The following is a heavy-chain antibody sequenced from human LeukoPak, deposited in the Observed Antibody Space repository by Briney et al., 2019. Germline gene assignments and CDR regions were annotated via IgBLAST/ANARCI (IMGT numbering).Heavy chain of an antibody. V-gene: IGHV4-59*12. D-gene: IGHD3-10*01. J-gene: IGHJ3*02. CDR2: IYYSGST. CDR3: ARGSPIGAFDI. CDR1: GGSISSYY. Sequence: PSETLSLTCTVSGGSISSYYWSWIRQPPGKGLEWIGYIYYSGSTNYNPSLKSRVTISVDRSKNQFSLKLSSVTAADTAVYYCARGSPIGAFDIWGQGTMVTVSS.